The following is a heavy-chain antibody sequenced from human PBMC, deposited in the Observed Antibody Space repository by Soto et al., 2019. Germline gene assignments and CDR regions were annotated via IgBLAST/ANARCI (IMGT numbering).Heavy chain of an antibody. CDR3: ARVRCSGGSCYSFYYYYMDV. V-gene: IGHV1-18*01. J-gene: IGHJ6*03. CDR2: ISAYNGNT. Sequence: QVQLVQSGAEVKKPGASVKVSCKASGYTFTSYGISWVRQAPGQGLEWMGWISAYNGNTNYAQKLQGRDTMTTDTSTSTAYMELRSLRSDDTAVYYCARVRCSGGSCYSFYYYYMDVWGKGTTVTVSS. CDR1: GYTFTSYG. D-gene: IGHD2-15*01.